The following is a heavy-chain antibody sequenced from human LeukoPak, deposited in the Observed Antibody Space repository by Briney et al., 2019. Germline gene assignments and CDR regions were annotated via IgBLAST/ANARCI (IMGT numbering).Heavy chain of an antibody. D-gene: IGHD1-26*01. Sequence: PSETLSLTCTVSGGSISSSNSYWGWIRQPPGKGLEWIGEINHSGSTNYNPSLKSRVTISVDTSKNQFSLKLSSVTAADTAVYYCARGWGIVGVSCPIDYWGQGTLVTVSS. CDR1: GGSISSSNSY. CDR3: ARGWGIVGVSCPIDY. CDR2: INHSGST. V-gene: IGHV4-39*07. J-gene: IGHJ4*02.